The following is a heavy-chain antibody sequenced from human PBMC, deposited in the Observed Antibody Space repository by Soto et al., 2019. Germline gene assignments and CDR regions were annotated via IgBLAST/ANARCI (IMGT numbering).Heavy chain of an antibody. CDR2: VSGYNGEA. Sequence: QVQLVQSGAEVKKPGASVKVSCKASGYTFSTYGVNWVRQAPGQGPEWMGWVSGYNGEANYAQQFRGRVTMTTDTATSTAYMDLRYLGSADTAVSYCTTGMSSSSWDVRNWGQGTLVTVSS. CDR1: GYTFSTYG. CDR3: TTGMSSSSWDVRN. J-gene: IGHJ4*02. V-gene: IGHV1-18*01. D-gene: IGHD6-13*01.